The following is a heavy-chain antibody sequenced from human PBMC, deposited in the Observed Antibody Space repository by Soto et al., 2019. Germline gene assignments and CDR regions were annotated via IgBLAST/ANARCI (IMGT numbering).Heavy chain of an antibody. CDR2: INAGNGNT. Sequence: ASVKVSCKASGYTFTDYAIQWVRQAPGQRLEWMGWINAGNGNTKYSQKFQGRVTITRDTSANLFSMNLSAVTAADTAIYYCGKGFYGSGGPDVWGPGTLVTVSS. D-gene: IGHD3-10*01. V-gene: IGHV1-3*01. CDR3: GKGFYGSGGPDV. J-gene: IGHJ4*02. CDR1: GYTFTDYA.